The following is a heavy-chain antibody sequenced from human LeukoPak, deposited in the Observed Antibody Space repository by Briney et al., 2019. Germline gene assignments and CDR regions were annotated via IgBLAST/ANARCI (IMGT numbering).Heavy chain of an antibody. D-gene: IGHD2-2*01. Sequence: PSETLSLTCTVSGGSINDYYWSWLRQPPGKGLEWLGYIYYSGTTTYNPSLRSRVTISLDTSKNQFSLKLSSVTAADTAVYYCARRFCSSAGCHRTFNRFDPWGQGTLVTVSS. CDR1: GGSINDYY. J-gene: IGHJ5*02. V-gene: IGHV4-59*13. CDR2: IYYSGTT. CDR3: ARRFCSSAGCHRTFNRFDP.